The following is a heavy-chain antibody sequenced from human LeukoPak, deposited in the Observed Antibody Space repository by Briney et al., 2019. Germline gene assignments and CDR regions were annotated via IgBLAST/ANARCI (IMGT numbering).Heavy chain of an antibody. J-gene: IGHJ5*02. CDR2: IYYSGST. CDR3: ARDREILDSSGYRWFDP. V-gene: IGHV4-39*07. Sequence: SETLSLTCTVSGGSISSSSYYWGWIRQPPGKGLEWIGSIYYSGSTYYNPSLKSRVTISVDTSKNQFSLKLSSVTAADTAVYYCARDREILDSSGYRWFDPWGQGTLVTVSS. D-gene: IGHD3-22*01. CDR1: GGSISSSSYY.